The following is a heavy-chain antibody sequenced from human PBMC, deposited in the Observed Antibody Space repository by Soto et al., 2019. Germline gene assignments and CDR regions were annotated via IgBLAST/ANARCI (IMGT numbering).Heavy chain of an antibody. CDR2: TYYRSKWYN. CDR3: ARGTRSGGFYYYYYGMDV. V-gene: IGHV6-1*01. CDR1: GDSVSSNSAA. J-gene: IGHJ6*02. D-gene: IGHD6-19*01. Sequence: SPTLSLTCAISGDSVSSNSAAWNWIRQSPSRGLEWLGRTYYRSKWYNDYAVSVKSRITINPDTSKNQFSLQLNSVTPEDTAVYYCARGTRSGGFYYYYYGMDVWGQGTTVTVSS.